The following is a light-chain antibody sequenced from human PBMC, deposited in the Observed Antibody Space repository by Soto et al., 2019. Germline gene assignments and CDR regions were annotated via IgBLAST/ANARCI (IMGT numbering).Light chain of an antibody. CDR2: DAS. CDR1: RGFRNS. Sequence: DIQMTQSPSTLSASXXDIVXITCQASRGFRNSLAWYQQKAGKAPKLXXFDASNLEEGVPPRFSGSGSGTDFTFSISSLQPEDVATYYCQHYDNLPPYIFGQGTKVDIK. CDR3: QHYDNLPPYI. J-gene: IGKJ2*01. V-gene: IGKV1-33*01.